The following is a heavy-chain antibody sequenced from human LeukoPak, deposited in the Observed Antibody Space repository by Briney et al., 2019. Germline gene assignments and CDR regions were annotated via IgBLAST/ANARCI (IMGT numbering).Heavy chain of an antibody. D-gene: IGHD2-2*01. CDR3: ARVGDIVVVPAAEYYFDY. V-gene: IGHV5-51*01. CDR2: IYPGDSET. J-gene: IGHJ4*02. CDR1: GYTFTSNW. Sequence: GESLKISRKGSGYTFTSNWIGWVRQMPGKGLEWMGIIYPGDSETRYSPSFKGQVTISADRFINTAYLRWSSLKASDTALYYCARVGDIVVVPAAEYYFDYWGQGTLVTVSS.